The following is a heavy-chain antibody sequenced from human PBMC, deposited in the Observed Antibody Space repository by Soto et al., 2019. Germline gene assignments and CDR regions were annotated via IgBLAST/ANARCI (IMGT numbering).Heavy chain of an antibody. Sequence: GASVKVSCKASGGTFSSYAISWVRQAPGQGLEGMGGIIPIFGTANYAQKLQGRVTITADESTSTAYMELSSLRSEDTAVYYCARVAVGYCGGDCYSLGYYYYGMDVWGQGTTVTVSS. CDR2: IIPIFGTA. J-gene: IGHJ6*02. CDR1: GGTFSSYA. CDR3: ARVAVGYCGGDCYSLGYYYYGMDV. D-gene: IGHD2-21*02. V-gene: IGHV1-69*13.